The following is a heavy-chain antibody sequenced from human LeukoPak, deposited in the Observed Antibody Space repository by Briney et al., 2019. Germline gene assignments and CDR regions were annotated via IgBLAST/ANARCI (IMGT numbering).Heavy chain of an antibody. V-gene: IGHV5-10-1*04. Sequence: GESLKISCKGSEYRFNSYWISWVRQMPGKGLEWMGRIDPSDSYTNYSPSFQGRVTISADKSISTVYLQWSSLKASDTAIYYCASQLAARPGGFDYWGQGTLVTVSS. J-gene: IGHJ4*02. CDR2: IDPSDSYT. CDR3: ASQLAARPGGFDY. CDR1: EYRFNSYW. D-gene: IGHD6-6*01.